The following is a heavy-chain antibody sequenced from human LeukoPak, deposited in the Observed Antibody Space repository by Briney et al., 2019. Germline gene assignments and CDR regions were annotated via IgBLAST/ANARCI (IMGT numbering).Heavy chain of an antibody. CDR3: ARQRLGYYLDS. V-gene: IGHV3-21*01. CDR1: GFRFTDYT. J-gene: IGHJ4*02. CDR2: VSFSSTYI. D-gene: IGHD5-24*01. Sequence: GGSLRLSCAASGFRFTDYTMNWVRQAPGKGLEWVSSVSFSSTYIYCADSVKGRFTVSRDNAKNSLYLQMNSLGDGDTAVYYCARQRLGYYLDSWGQGTLVTVSS.